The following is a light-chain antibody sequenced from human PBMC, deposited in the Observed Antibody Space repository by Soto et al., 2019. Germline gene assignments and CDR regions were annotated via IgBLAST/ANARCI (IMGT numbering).Light chain of an antibody. CDR1: GSDVGGYNY. CDR3: TSYTSSSTGV. Sequence: QSVVTQPASVCGSPGQSITISCTGTGSDVGGYNYVSWYQQHPDKAPKLIIYDVSNRPSGVSNRFSGSKSGNTASLTISGLQAEDEADYYCTSYTSSSTGVFGTGTKVTVL. V-gene: IGLV2-14*03. J-gene: IGLJ1*01. CDR2: DVS.